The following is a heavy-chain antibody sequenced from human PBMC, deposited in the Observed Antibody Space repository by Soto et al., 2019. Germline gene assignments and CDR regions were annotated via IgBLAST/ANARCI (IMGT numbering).Heavy chain of an antibody. CDR1: GYTFTSYG. V-gene: IGHV1-3*01. CDR3: VRRHVSATGIDWFDP. Sequence: ASVKVSCKASGYTFTSYGIHWVRQAPGQRLEWMGWINAANGDTKYSPKFQGRVTITRDTSVSTAYMELSSLRSEDTAVYYCVRRHVSATGIDWFDPWGQGNLVTVSS. CDR2: INAANGDT. D-gene: IGHD6-13*01. J-gene: IGHJ5*02.